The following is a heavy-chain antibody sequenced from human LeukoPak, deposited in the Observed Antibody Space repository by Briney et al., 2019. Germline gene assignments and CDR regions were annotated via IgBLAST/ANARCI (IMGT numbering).Heavy chain of an antibody. D-gene: IGHD5-18*01. V-gene: IGHV4-59*01. Sequence: SETLSLTCTVSGGSISSYYWSWIRQPPGKGLEWIGYIYYTGATYYNPSLKSRVTISLDTSKNQFSLKLSSVTAADAAVYYCARAGYSYGTGYYFDYWGQGALVTVSS. CDR1: GGSISSYY. CDR2: IYYTGAT. CDR3: ARAGYSYGTGYYFDY. J-gene: IGHJ4*02.